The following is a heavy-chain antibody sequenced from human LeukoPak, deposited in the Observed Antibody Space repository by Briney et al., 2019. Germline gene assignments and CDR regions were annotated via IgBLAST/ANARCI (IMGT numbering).Heavy chain of an antibody. Sequence: PSETLSLTCTVSGGSISSSSYYWGRIRPPPGKGLVWIGSIYYSGSTYYNPSLMSRVIISVDTSKNQFSLKLSSVTAADTAVYYCARDWATVTELDYWGQGTLVTVSS. CDR3: ARDWATVTELDY. J-gene: IGHJ4*02. CDR2: IYYSGST. CDR1: GGSISSSSYY. D-gene: IGHD4-17*01. V-gene: IGHV4-39*02.